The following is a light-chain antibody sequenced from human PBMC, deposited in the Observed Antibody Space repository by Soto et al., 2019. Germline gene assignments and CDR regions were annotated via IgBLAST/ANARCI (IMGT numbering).Light chain of an antibody. CDR3: KQYRNWPRT. J-gene: IGKJ1*01. Sequence: EIVLTQSPATLSVSPGDRVTLSCRASQSVDINLAWYQQRPGQAHRLLVYGAYTKATDMPGRFSGRGSGTEFTLTIKNLQSEDFAVYYCKQYRNWPRTFGQGTKVDIK. CDR1: QSVDIN. CDR2: GAY. V-gene: IGKV3-15*01.